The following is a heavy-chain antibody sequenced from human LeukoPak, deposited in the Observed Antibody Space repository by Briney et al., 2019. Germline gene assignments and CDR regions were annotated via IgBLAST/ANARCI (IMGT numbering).Heavy chain of an antibody. V-gene: IGHV1-69*13. Sequence: ASVKVSCKASGGTFSSYAISWVRQAPGQGLEWMGGIIPIFGTANYAQKFQGRVTITADESTSTAYMELSSLRSEDTAVYYCARDPVTAIYYGMDIWGQGTTVTVSS. CDR1: GGTFSSYA. CDR3: ARDPVTAIYYGMDI. J-gene: IGHJ6*02. CDR2: IIPIFGTA. D-gene: IGHD2-21*02.